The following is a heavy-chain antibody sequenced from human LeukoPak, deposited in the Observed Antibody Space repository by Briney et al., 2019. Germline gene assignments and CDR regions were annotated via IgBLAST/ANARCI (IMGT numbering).Heavy chain of an antibody. D-gene: IGHD3-22*01. CDR1: GYTFTSYA. Sequence: ASVKVSCKASGYTFTSYAMNWVRQAPGQGLEWMGWINTNTGNPTYAQGFTRRFVFSLDTSVSTAYLQISSLKAEDTAVYYCARVVRGSSGYRYYFDYWGQGTLVTVSS. CDR2: INTNTGNP. J-gene: IGHJ4*02. CDR3: ARVVRGSSGYRYYFDY. V-gene: IGHV7-4-1*02.